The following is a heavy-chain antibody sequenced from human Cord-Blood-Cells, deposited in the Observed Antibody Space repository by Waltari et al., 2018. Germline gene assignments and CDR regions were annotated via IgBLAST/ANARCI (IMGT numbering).Heavy chain of an antibody. D-gene: IGHD5-12*01. V-gene: IGHV1-2*04. J-gene: IGHJ3*02. CDR3: ARVGFSGYDAFDI. CDR2: INPNSGGT. CDR1: GYTFTGYY. Sequence: QVQLVQSGAEVKKPGASVKVSCKASGYTFTGYYMHWVRQAPGQGLEWMGWINPNSGGTNDAQKLQGWVTMTRDTSISTAYMELSRLRSDDTAVYYCARVGFSGYDAFDIWGQGTMVTVSS.